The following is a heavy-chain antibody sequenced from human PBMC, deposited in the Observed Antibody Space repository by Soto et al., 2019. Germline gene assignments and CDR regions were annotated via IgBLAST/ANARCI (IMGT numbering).Heavy chain of an antibody. CDR3: AITTSDNYYGMDV. D-gene: IGHD1-26*01. CDR1: GYTFTGYY. CDR2: INPNSGGT. Sequence: ASVKVSCKASGYTFTGYYMHWVRQAPGQGLEWMGWINPNSGGTNYAQKFQGWVTMTRDTSISTAYMELSRLRSDDTAVYYCAITTSDNYYGMDVWGQGTTVTVS. V-gene: IGHV1-2*04. J-gene: IGHJ6*02.